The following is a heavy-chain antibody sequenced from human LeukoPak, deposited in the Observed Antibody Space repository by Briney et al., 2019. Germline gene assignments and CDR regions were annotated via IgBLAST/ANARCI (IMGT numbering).Heavy chain of an antibody. J-gene: IGHJ4*02. CDR3: ARAGAAAGTPFDY. CDR2: ITSYNGNT. D-gene: IGHD6-13*01. CDR1: GYTFSSYG. V-gene: IGHV1-18*01. Sequence: ASVNVSFKASGYTFSSYGISWVRQAPGQGLEWMGWITSYNGNTKYAQQLQGRVTMTTDTSTGTAYMELRSLRSDDTAVYYCARAGAAAGTPFDYWGQGTLVTVSS.